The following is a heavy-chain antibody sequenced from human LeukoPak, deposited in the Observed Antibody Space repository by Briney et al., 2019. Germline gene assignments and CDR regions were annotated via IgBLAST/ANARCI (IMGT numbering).Heavy chain of an antibody. J-gene: IGHJ4*02. Sequence: PGGSLRLSCAASGFTFSSYSMNWVRQAPGKGLEWVSSISSSSSYIYYADSVKGRFTISRDNAKNSLYLQMNSLRAEDTAVYYCARDSDDYGDPFDYWGQGTLVTVSS. CDR2: ISSSSSYI. D-gene: IGHD4-17*01. V-gene: IGHV3-21*01. CDR1: GFTFSSYS. CDR3: ARDSDDYGDPFDY.